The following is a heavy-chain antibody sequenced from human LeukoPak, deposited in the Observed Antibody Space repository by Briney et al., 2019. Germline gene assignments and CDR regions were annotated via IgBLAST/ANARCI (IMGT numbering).Heavy chain of an antibody. Sequence: GGSLRLSCAASGFTFSSYAMSWVRQAPGKGLEWVSAISGSGGNTYYADSVKGRFTISRDNSKNTLYLQMNSLRAEDTAVYYCAKGVAAAGNRRDWFDPWGQGTLVTVSS. CDR1: GFTFSSYA. CDR2: ISGSGGNT. V-gene: IGHV3-23*01. J-gene: IGHJ5*02. CDR3: AKGVAAAGNRRDWFDP. D-gene: IGHD6-13*01.